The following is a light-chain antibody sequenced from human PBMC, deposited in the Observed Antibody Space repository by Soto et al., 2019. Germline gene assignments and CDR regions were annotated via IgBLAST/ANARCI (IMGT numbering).Light chain of an antibody. CDR2: GAS. Sequence: EIVLTQSPGTLSLSPGERATLSCRAIQSVSSNYLAWYQQKPGQAPRLLIYGASIRATGIPARFSGSGSGTEFTLTISSLQSEDFAVYYCQHYNNWPPWTFGQGTKVDI. CDR3: QHYNNWPPWT. J-gene: IGKJ1*01. CDR1: QSVSSN. V-gene: IGKV3-15*01.